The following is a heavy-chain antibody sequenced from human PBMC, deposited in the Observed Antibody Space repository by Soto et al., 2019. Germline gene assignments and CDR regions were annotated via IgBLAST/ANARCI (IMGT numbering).Heavy chain of an antibody. V-gene: IGHV1-46*01. CDR2: INPSGGST. Sequence: QVQLVQSGAEVKKPGASVKVSCKASGYTFTSYYMHWVRQAPGQGLEWMGIINPSGGSTSYAQKFQGRVTMTRDTSTRTVYMELSSLRSEDTAVYYCARADYGDGPFDYWGQGTLVTVSS. D-gene: IGHD4-17*01. CDR3: ARADYGDGPFDY. CDR1: GYTFTSYY. J-gene: IGHJ4*02.